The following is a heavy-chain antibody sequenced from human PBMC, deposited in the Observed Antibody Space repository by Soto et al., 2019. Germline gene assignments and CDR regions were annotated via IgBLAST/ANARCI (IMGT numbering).Heavy chain of an antibody. CDR2: ISYDGSNK. D-gene: IGHD3-22*01. V-gene: IGHV3-30*18. CDR1: GFTFSSYG. CDR3: AKDAYYYDSSVIDY. J-gene: IGHJ4*02. Sequence: GGSLRLSCAASGFTFSSYGMHWVRQAPGKGLEWVAVISYDGSNKYYADSVKGRFTISRDNSKNTLYLQMNSLRAEDTAVYYCAKDAYYYDSSVIDYWGQGTLVTVSS.